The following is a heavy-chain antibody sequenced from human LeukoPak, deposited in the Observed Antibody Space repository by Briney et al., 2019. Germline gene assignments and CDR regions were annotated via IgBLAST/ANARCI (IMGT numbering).Heavy chain of an antibody. CDR2: IRSGGTNT. CDR3: ARMNYVSSGWGAPFDY. CDR1: GFTFSSFS. J-gene: IGHJ4*02. Sequence: PGGSLRLSCAASGFTFSSFSMNWVRQAPGKGLEWVSYIRSGGTNTDYTGSVKGRFTISRDNAKNSLYLQMNSLRAEDTAVYYCARMNYVSSGWGAPFDYWGQGTLVTVSS. D-gene: IGHD1-7*01. V-gene: IGHV3-48*04.